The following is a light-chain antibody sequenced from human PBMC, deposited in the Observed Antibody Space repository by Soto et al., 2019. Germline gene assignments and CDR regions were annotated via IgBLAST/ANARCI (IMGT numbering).Light chain of an antibody. Sequence: DIQLTQSPSFLSASVGDRVTITCRASQDISSHLAWYQQKTGKAPTLLIYAASTVQSGVPSGFGGSGSGTEFTLTITSLQPEDFATYYWQQVKTYPLTFGGGTKVEIK. CDR1: QDISSH. CDR2: AAS. J-gene: IGKJ4*01. V-gene: IGKV1-9*01. CDR3: QQVKTYPLT.